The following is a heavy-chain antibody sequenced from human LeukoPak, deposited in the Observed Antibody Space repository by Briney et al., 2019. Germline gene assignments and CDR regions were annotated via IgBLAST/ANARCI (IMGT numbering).Heavy chain of an antibody. V-gene: IGHV3-7*01. Sequence: GGSLRLSCAASGFTFSSYWMSWVRQAPGKGLEWVTNIKQDGSEKYYVDSVKGRFTISRDNAKNSLYLQMNSLRAEDTAVHYCARARWPDYYYYYGMDVWGQGTTVTVSS. CDR2: IKQDGSEK. J-gene: IGHJ6*02. CDR1: GFTFSSYW. CDR3: ARARWPDYYYYYGMDV.